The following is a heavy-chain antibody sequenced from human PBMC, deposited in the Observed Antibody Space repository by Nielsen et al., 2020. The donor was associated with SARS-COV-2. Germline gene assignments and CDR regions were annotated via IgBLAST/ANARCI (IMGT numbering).Heavy chain of an antibody. CDR3: AGASDEARNPKWFDP. V-gene: IGHV4-31*03. Sequence: LRLSCTVSGGSISSGGFYWSWIRQHPGKGLEWIGYIYYSGSTYYNPSLKSRLTMSVDTSKNQFSLKLSSVTAADTAVYYCAGASDEARNPKWFDPLGQGTQVTVSS. J-gene: IGHJ5*02. CDR2: IYYSGST. CDR1: GGSISSGGFY.